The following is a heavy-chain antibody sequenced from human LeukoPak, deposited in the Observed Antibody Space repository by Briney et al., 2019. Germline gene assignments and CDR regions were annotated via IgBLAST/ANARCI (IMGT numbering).Heavy chain of an antibody. CDR3: ARGADDSSGFDPAEYFLH. J-gene: IGHJ1*01. D-gene: IGHD3-22*01. V-gene: IGHV1-46*01. CDR1: GYTFTAYY. Sequence: ASVKVSCKASGYTFTAYYIHWVRQAPGQGLEWMGIINLSDGGTYYAENFRGRVTMTKDTSTSTVYMELSSLRSEDTAFYYCARGADDSSGFDPAEYFLHWGQGTLVTVSS. CDR2: INLSDGGT.